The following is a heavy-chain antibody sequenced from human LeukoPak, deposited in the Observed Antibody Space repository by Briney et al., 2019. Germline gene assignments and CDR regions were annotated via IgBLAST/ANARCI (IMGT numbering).Heavy chain of an antibody. V-gene: IGHV3-23*01. Sequence: GGSLRLSCAASGLTFSSYAMSWVRQAPGKGLEWVSAISGSGGGTYYADSVKGRFTISRDNSKNTLYLQMNSLRAEDTAVYYCARSVTYYDILTGYYTETYFDYWGQGTLVTVSS. D-gene: IGHD3-9*01. CDR2: ISGSGGGT. CDR1: GLTFSSYA. J-gene: IGHJ4*02. CDR3: ARSVTYYDILTGYYTETYFDY.